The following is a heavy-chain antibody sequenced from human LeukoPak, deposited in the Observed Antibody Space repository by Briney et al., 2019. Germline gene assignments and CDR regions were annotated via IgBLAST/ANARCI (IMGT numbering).Heavy chain of an antibody. CDR2: IYYSGST. Sequence: PSETLSLTCTVSGGSFSSYYWSWIRQPPGKGLEWIGYIYYSGSTNYNPSLKSRVTISVDTSKNQFSLKLSSVTAADTAVYYCSRALVVVTARYYFDDGGQGTLSPSPQ. CDR1: GGSFSSYY. D-gene: IGHD2-21*02. J-gene: IGHJ4*02. V-gene: IGHV4-59*01. CDR3: SRALVVVTARYYFDD.